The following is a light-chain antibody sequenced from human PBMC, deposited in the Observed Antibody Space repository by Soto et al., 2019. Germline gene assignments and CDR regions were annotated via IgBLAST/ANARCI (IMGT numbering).Light chain of an antibody. Sequence: DIQMTQSPSTLSASVGDRVTITCRASQSISSWLAWYQQKPGKAPKLLIYDASSLESGVPSMFSGSGSGTEFTLTISSLQHDDFATYYCQQYNSYWTFGQGTKVEIK. CDR1: QSISSW. V-gene: IGKV1-5*01. CDR3: QQYNSYWT. J-gene: IGKJ1*01. CDR2: DAS.